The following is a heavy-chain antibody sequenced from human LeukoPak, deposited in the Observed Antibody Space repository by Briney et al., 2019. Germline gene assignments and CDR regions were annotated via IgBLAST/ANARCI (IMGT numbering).Heavy chain of an antibody. CDR1: GGTFSSYA. CDR2: IIPIFGTA. CDR3: ARKKDDSSGYEVKTLTYYYGMDV. J-gene: IGHJ6*02. V-gene: IGHV1-69*13. Sequence: GASVKVSCKASGGTFSSYAISWVRQAPGQGLEWMGGIIPIFGTANYAQKFQGRVTITADESTSTAYMELSSLRSEDTAVYYCARKKDDSSGYEVKTLTYYYGMDVWGQGTTVTVSS. D-gene: IGHD6-19*01.